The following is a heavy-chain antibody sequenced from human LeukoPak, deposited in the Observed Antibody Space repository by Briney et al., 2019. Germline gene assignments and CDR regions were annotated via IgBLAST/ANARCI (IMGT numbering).Heavy chain of an antibody. CDR1: GGSISSSSYY. Sequence: SETLSLTCTVSGGSISSSSYYWGWIRQPPGKGLEWIGSIYYSGSTYYNPSLKSRVTISVDTSKNQFSLKLSSVTAADTAVYYCARGGGTRQPYYYGSGPSDYWGQGTLVTVSS. CDR3: ARGGGTRQPYYYGSGPSDY. J-gene: IGHJ4*02. D-gene: IGHD3-10*01. V-gene: IGHV4-39*01. CDR2: IYYSGST.